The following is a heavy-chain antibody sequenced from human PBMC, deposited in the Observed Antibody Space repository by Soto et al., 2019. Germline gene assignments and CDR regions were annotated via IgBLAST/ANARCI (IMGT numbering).Heavy chain of an antibody. CDR2: IYYRAQWFY. D-gene: IGHD2-8*01. V-gene: IGHV6-1*01. CDR1: GDSVSSNSAV. J-gene: IGHJ4*02. Sequence: PSQTLSLTCAISGDSVSSNSAVWNWIRQSPSRGLEWLGRIYYRAQWFYEYAVSVKSRVTISPDTSRNQFSLQLTSVTPEDTAVYYCVRGYCIDGGCELGPGFDYWGRGTLVTVSS. CDR3: VRGYCIDGGCELGPGFDY.